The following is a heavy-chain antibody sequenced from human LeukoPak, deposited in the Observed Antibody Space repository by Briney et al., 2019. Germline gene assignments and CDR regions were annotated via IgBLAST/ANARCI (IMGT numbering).Heavy chain of an antibody. V-gene: IGHV4-39*01. J-gene: IGHJ3*02. CDR3: ATLRYCSGGSCFNAFDI. D-gene: IGHD2-15*01. CDR2: IYYSGST. Sequence: SETLSLTCTVSGASISSSHYYWGWIRQPPGKGLEWIGSIYYSGSTYYNPSLKRRVTISVDTSKNQFSLRLISVTAADTAVYYCATLRYCSGGSCFNAFDIWGQGTIVSVSS. CDR1: GASISSSHYY.